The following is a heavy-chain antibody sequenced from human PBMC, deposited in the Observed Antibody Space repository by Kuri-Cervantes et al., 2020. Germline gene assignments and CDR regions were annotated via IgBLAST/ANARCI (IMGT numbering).Heavy chain of an antibody. D-gene: IGHD3-22*01. CDR1: GGSFSGYY. CDR3: ARDIGFGYDSSGYYYRNDAFDI. Sequence: SETLSLTCAVYGGSFSGYYWSWIRQPPGKGLEWIGEINHSGSTNCNPSLKSRATISVDTSKNQFSLKLSSVTAADTAVYYCARDIGFGYDSSGYYYRNDAFDIWGQGTMVTVSS. J-gene: IGHJ3*02. V-gene: IGHV4-34*01. CDR2: INHSGST.